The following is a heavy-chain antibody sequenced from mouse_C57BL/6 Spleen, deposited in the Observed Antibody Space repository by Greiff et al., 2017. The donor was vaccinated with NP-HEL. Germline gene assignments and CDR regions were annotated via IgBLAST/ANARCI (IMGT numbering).Heavy chain of an antibody. CDR1: GYAFSSYW. J-gene: IGHJ4*01. Sequence: VKLVESGAELVKPGASVKISCKASGYAFSSYWMNWVKQRPGKGLEWIGQIYPGDGDTNYNGKFKGKATLTTDKSSSTVYMQLSRLTSEDSGVYFCARGLRLPAMDYWGQGTSVTVSS. CDR2: IYPGDGDT. V-gene: IGHV1-80*01. D-gene: IGHD3-2*02. CDR3: ARGLRLPAMDY.